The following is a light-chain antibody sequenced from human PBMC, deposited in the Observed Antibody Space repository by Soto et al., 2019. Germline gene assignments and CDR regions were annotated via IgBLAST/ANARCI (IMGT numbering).Light chain of an antibody. Sequence: DIQITQSPSSLSASVGHRVTITCRASQSISSYLNWYQQKPGKAPKLLIYAASSLQSGVPSRFSGSGSGTDFTLTISSLQPEDFATYYCQQSYSTPYTFGPGTKVDIK. CDR1: QSISSY. CDR2: AAS. J-gene: IGKJ3*01. V-gene: IGKV1-39*01. CDR3: QQSYSTPYT.